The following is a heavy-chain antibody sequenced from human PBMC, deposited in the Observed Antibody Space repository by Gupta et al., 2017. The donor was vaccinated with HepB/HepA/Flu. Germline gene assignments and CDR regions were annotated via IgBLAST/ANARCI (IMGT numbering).Heavy chain of an antibody. Sequence: DYWGYIRQSPGKGLEWIEHFFYNGGTYYNPSLKSRVTISVDTSKNQFSLKLSSVTAADTAIYYCEAALKGDYGPIGLWGQGTKVTVSS. J-gene: IGHJ3*01. D-gene: IGHD4-17*01. CDR1: DY. V-gene: IGHV4-39*01. CDR3: EAALKGDYGPIGL. CDR2: FFYNGGT.